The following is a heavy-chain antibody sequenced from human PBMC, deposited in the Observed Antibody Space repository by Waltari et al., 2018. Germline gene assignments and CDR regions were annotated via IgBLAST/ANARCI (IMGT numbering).Heavy chain of an antibody. V-gene: IGHV3-7*01. D-gene: IGHD6-19*01. CDR1: GFPFSSYW. CDR2: IKQDGSEK. J-gene: IGHJ6*03. Sequence: EVQLVVSGGGLVQPGGSLSLSCAASGFPFSSYWMRRVGQAPAKGLAGVANIKQDGSEKYYVDSVKGRFTISRDNAKNSLYLQMNSLRAEDTAVYYCARVSSSGWLETDYYYYYYMDVWGKGTTVTVSS. CDR3: ARVSSSGWLETDYYYYYYMDV.